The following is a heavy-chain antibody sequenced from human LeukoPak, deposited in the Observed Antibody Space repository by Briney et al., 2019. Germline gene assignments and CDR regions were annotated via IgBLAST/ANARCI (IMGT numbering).Heavy chain of an antibody. Sequence: GGSLRLSCAASGFTFSSFPMTWVRLAPGKGLEWVSTITGSGGSTYYAESVKGRFTISRDNSKNTLYLQINSLRAEDTAVYYCAKWHEVFVYFDYWGQGTLVTVSS. D-gene: IGHD5-12*01. V-gene: IGHV3-23*01. J-gene: IGHJ4*02. CDR1: GFTFSSFP. CDR2: ITGSGGST. CDR3: AKWHEVFVYFDY.